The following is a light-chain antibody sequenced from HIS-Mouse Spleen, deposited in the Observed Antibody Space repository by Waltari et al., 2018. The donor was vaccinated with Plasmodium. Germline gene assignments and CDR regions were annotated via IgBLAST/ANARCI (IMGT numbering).Light chain of an antibody. V-gene: IGLV2-23*03. CDR2: EGS. CDR1: SSDVGSYNL. J-gene: IGLJ2*01. Sequence: QSALTQPASVSGSPGQSITISCTGTSSDVGSYNLVSWYQRHPGKAPKLMLYEGSKRPSGVSNRVSGSKSGNTASLTISGLQAEDEADYYCCSYAGSSTFVVFGGGTKLTVL. CDR3: CSYAGSSTFVV.